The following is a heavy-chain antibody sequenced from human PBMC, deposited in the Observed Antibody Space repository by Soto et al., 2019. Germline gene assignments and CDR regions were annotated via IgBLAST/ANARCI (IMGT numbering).Heavy chain of an antibody. CDR1: GFSLSNARMG. Sequence: QVTLKESGPVLVKPTETLTLTCTVSGFSLSNARMGVSWIRQPPGKALEWLAHIFSNDEKSYSTSLKSRLTISKDTSKSQVVLTMTNMHPVDTATYYGVRIPRGYSPYYFDYWGQGTLVTVSS. CDR2: IFSNDEK. V-gene: IGHV2-26*01. J-gene: IGHJ4*02. CDR3: VRIPRGYSPYYFDY. D-gene: IGHD5-18*01.